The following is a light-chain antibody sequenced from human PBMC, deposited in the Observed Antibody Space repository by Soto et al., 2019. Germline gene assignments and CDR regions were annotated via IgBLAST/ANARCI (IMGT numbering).Light chain of an antibody. CDR1: QTISSW. Sequence: IQMTQSPSTLSGSVGDRVTITCRASQTISSWLAWYQQKPGKAPKLLIYKASTLKSGVPSRFSGSGSGTEFTLTISSLQPDDFATYYCQQYNSYSRTFGQGTKV. V-gene: IGKV1-5*03. CDR3: QQYNSYSRT. CDR2: KAS. J-gene: IGKJ1*01.